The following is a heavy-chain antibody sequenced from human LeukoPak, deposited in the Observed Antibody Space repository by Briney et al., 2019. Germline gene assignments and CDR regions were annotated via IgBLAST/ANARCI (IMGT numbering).Heavy chain of an antibody. CDR2: VYYSGST. Sequence: PSETLSLTCTVSGGSIRGSSDYWGWIRQSPGKGLEWIGSVYYSGSTYYDPSLKSRVSISVDTSKNQFHVRLTSVTAADTAVYYCARNESVLGTTGLNDFFDDWGQGTLATVSS. CDR1: GGSIRGSSDY. J-gene: IGHJ4*02. CDR3: ARNESVLGTTGLNDFFDD. V-gene: IGHV4-39*01. D-gene: IGHD1-26*01.